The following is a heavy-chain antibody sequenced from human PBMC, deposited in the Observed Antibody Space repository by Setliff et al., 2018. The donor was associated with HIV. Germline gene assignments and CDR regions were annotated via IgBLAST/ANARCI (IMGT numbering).Heavy chain of an antibody. CDR2: IYSNGKT. V-gene: IGHV4-61*02. CDR1: GGSISSRSYY. Sequence: PSETLSLTCTVSGGSISSRSYYWSWLRQPAGKGLEWLGRIYSNGKTDYNPSLKSRVTISEDTSKNQFSLKVNSVTAADTAMYFCARESPDGLDYWGQGSLVTVSS. J-gene: IGHJ4*02. D-gene: IGHD2-8*01. CDR3: ARESPDGLDY.